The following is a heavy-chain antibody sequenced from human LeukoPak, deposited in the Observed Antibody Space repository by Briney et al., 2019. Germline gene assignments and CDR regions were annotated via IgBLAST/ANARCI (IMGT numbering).Heavy chain of an antibody. Sequence: PSETLSLTCTVSGGSISSSSYYWGWIRQPPGMGLGWIGSIYYSGSTYYNPSLKSRVTISVDTSKNQFSLKLSSVTAADTAVYYCATQGYYDFWSGYYNYYYYYMDVWGKGTTVTVSS. V-gene: IGHV4-39*01. J-gene: IGHJ6*03. CDR1: GGSISSSSYY. CDR3: ATQGYYDFWSGYYNYYYYYMDV. D-gene: IGHD3-3*01. CDR2: IYYSGST.